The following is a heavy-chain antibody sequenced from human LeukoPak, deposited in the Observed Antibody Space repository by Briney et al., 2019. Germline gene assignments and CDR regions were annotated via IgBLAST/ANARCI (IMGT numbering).Heavy chain of an antibody. V-gene: IGHV1-24*01. J-gene: IGHJ4*02. CDR1: GYTLTELS. Sequence: GASVKVSCKVSGYTLTELSMHWVRQAPGKGREWMGGFDPEDGETIYAQKFQGRVTMTEDTSTDTAYMELSSLRAEDTAVYYCATTRRYYYDSSGYGYFDYWGQGTLVTVSS. CDR3: ATTRRYYYDSSGYGYFDY. CDR2: FDPEDGET. D-gene: IGHD3-22*01.